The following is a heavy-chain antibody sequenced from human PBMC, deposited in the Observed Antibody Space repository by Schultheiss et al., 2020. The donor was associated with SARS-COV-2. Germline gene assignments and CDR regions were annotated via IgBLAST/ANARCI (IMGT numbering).Heavy chain of an antibody. Sequence: SETLSLTCAVYGGSFSGYYWSWIRQPPGKGLEWIGEINDSGSTNYNPSLKSRVTISLDTSKNQFSLKLNSVSAADTAVYYCARATSGGTSRSFDYWGQGTLVTVSS. J-gene: IGHJ4*02. CDR1: GGSFSGYY. CDR2: INDSGST. D-gene: IGHD2-15*01. V-gene: IGHV4-34*01. CDR3: ARATSGGTSRSFDY.